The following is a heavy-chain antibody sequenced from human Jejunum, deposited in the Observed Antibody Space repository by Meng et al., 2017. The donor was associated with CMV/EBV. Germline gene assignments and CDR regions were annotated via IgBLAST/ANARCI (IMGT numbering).Heavy chain of an antibody. J-gene: IGHJ4*02. D-gene: IGHD6-19*01. CDR2: IYSTGTT. V-gene: IGHV4-59*01. Sequence: SVSGGSISEYYGAWSRQAPGKGLEWIGHIYSTGTTDSNPALKSRVTISLDTSERQLSLRLNSVTAADTAVYFCARFHWLVYYFDYWGQGTPVTVSS. CDR3: ARFHWLVYYFDY. CDR1: GGSISEYY.